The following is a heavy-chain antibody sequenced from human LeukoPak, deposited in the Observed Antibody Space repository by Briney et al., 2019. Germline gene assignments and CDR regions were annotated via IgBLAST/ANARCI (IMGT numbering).Heavy chain of an antibody. J-gene: IGHJ3*02. Sequence: SQTLSLTCAISGDSVSSNSAAWNWIRQSPSRGLEWLGRTYYRSKWYNDYAVSVKSRITINPDTSKNQFSLQLNSVTPEDTAVYYCARSPWDFWSGYYPNAFDIWGQGTMVTVSS. V-gene: IGHV6-1*01. D-gene: IGHD3-3*01. CDR3: ARSPWDFWSGYYPNAFDI. CDR2: TYYRSKWYN. CDR1: GDSVSSNSAA.